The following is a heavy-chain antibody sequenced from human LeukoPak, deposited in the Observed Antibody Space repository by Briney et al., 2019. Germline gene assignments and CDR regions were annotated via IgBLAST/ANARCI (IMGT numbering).Heavy chain of an antibody. V-gene: IGHV4-34*01. Sequence: SETLSLTCTVSGGSMRSYYWSWIRQPPGKGLEWIGEINHSGSTNYNPSLKSRVTISVDTSKNQFSLKLSSVTAADTAVYYCARGRGLQNVWGQGTTVTVSS. CDR2: INHSGST. J-gene: IGHJ6*02. D-gene: IGHD4-4*01. CDR1: GGSMRSYY. CDR3: ARGRGLQNV.